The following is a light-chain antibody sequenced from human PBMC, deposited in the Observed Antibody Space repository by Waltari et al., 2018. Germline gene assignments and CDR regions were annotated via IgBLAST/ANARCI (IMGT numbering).Light chain of an antibody. V-gene: IGKV1-16*01. CDR3: LQYDSYPRT. J-gene: IGKJ1*01. Sequence: DIQMTQSPSSLSAFVGDRVTISCQASQGIRNSVDWFQQKPGKAPKALMYGASTLHSGVPSRFSGSGFGTDFTLTISGLQPEDLATYYCLQYDSYPRTFGQGTKVEIK. CDR2: GAS. CDR1: QGIRNS.